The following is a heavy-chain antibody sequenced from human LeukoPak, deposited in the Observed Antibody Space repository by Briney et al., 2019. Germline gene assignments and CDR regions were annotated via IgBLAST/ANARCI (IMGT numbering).Heavy chain of an antibody. CDR3: ASTGRPNIY. Sequence: PGGSLRLSCAASGFTFSSYSMNWVRQAPGKGLEWVSYISGSSSTIYYADPVKGRFTISRDNAKNSLYLQMNSLRAEDTAVYYCASTGRPNIYWGQGTLVTVSS. CDR1: GFTFSSYS. CDR2: ISGSSSTI. V-gene: IGHV3-48*01. J-gene: IGHJ4*02.